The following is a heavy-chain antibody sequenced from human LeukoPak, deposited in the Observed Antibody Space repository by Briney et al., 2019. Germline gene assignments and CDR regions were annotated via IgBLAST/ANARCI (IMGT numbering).Heavy chain of an antibody. CDR1: GFTLSNYV. V-gene: IGHV3-23*01. J-gene: IGHJ6*02. CDR3: AKDNYNISDYGMDV. CDR2: ISGRGGST. D-gene: IGHD1-14*01. Sequence: QTGGSLRLSCVGSGFTLSNYVMSWVRQAPGKGLEWVSVISGRGGSTNYADSVKGRFTISRDNSKNTLYLQMNSLRAEDTAVYYCAKDNYNISDYGMDVWGQGTTVTVSS.